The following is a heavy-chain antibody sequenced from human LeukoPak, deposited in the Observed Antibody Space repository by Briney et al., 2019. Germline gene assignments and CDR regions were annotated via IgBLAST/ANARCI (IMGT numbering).Heavy chain of an antibody. D-gene: IGHD6-19*01. CDR2: MNPNSGNT. CDR3: GTLGGSGWYFGYYYGMDV. CDR1: GYTFTSYD. V-gene: IGHV1-8*01. J-gene: IGHJ6*02. Sequence: ASVKVSCKASGYTFTSYDINWVRQATGQGLEWMGWMNPNSGNTGYAQKFQGRVTMTRNTSISTAYMELSSLRSEDTAVYYCGTLGGSGWYFGYYYGMDVWGQGTTVTVSS.